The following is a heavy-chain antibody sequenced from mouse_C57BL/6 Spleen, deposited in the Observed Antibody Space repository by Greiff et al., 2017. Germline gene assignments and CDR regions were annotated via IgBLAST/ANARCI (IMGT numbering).Heavy chain of an antibody. CDR1: GYTFTTYP. V-gene: IGHV1-47*01. CDR2: FHPYNDDT. Sequence: QVQLQQSGAELVKPGASVKMSCKASGYTFTTYPIEWMKQNPGKSLEWIGNFHPYNDDTKNNEKFKGKATLTVEKSSSTVYLALSRLTSDNSAVYYGAGGYYASSYYFDYWGQGTTLTVSS. J-gene: IGHJ2*01. D-gene: IGHD1-1*01. CDR3: AGGYYASSYYFDY.